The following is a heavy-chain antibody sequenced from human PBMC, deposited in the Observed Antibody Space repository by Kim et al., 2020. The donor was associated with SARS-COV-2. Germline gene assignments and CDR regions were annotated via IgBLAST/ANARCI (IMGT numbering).Heavy chain of an antibody. J-gene: IGHJ6*02. Sequence: GGSLRLSCAASGFRFSGYDIHWVRKAPGKGLEWVAVIWYDGSVKYYGDSVKGRFTISRDSSKNTVFLQMNSLSAEDTAIYYGARDSEATVTTVGAYGMDVWGQGTTVTVSS. D-gene: IGHD4-17*01. V-gene: IGHV3-33*01. CDR2: IWYDGSVK. CDR3: ARDSEATVTTVGAYGMDV. CDR1: GFRFSGYD.